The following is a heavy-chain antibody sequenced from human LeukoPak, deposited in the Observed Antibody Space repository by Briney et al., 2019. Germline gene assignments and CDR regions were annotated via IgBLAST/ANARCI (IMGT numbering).Heavy chain of an antibody. CDR2: IDHSGIT. CDR1: GGSFSGYY. V-gene: IGHV4-34*01. Sequence: SETLSLTCAVYGGSFSGYYWSWIRQSSGKGLEWIGEIDHSGITSYNPSLKSRVTMSVDTSQDQFSLKVNSVAAADTAVYYCARRNEFSPLYGDPVDYMDVWGKGTTVIVSS. CDR3: ARRNEFSPLYGDPVDYMDV. D-gene: IGHD4-17*01. J-gene: IGHJ6*03.